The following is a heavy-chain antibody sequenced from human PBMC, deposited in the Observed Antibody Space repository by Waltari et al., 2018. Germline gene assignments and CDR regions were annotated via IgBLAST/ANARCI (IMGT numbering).Heavy chain of an antibody. V-gene: IGHV4-4*07. CDR3: ARCSTVTSIYWYFDL. J-gene: IGHJ2*01. CDR1: GGSMTTSY. D-gene: IGHD4-17*01. CDR2: IYTTGDT. Sequence: QVQLQESGPRLVKPWETLSLTCTVSGGSMTTSYWSWIRQAAGKGSEWIGRIYTTGDTKYNPSLKSRVIMSIDTSKNQFSLSLNSVTAADTAVYYCARCSTVTSIYWYFDLWGRGALVTVSS.